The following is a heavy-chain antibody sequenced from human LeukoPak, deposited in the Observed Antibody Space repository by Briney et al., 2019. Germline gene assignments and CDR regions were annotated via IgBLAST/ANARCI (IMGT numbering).Heavy chain of an antibody. Sequence: GSLRLSCAASGFTFSSYSMNWVRQAPGKGLEWVSSISSSSSYIYYADSVKGRFTISRDNAKNSLYLQMNSLRAEDTAVYYCASLLSADYDFWSGVFDYWGQGTLVTVSS. D-gene: IGHD3-3*01. CDR3: ASLLSADYDFWSGVFDY. CDR2: ISSSSSYI. V-gene: IGHV3-21*01. CDR1: GFTFSSYS. J-gene: IGHJ4*02.